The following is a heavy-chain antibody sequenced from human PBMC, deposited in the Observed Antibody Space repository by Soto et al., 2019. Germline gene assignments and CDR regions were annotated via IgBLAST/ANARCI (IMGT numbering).Heavy chain of an antibody. CDR1: GFTFSSFT. CDR2: ISSNSAYI. CDR3: TRDASRDSSARGWFDP. D-gene: IGHD6-13*01. Sequence: VRLSCAASGFTFSSFTMNWVRQAPGKGLEWVSTISSNSAYIYYTDALRGRFTISRDNAKNSLHLQMNSLRAEDTAVYYCTRDASRDSSARGWFDPWGPGTLVTVSS. J-gene: IGHJ5*02. V-gene: IGHV3-21*01.